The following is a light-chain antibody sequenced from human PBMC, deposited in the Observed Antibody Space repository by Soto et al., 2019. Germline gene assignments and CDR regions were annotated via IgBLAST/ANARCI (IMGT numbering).Light chain of an antibody. CDR3: QHYNSYSEA. J-gene: IGKJ1*01. CDR1: QTISSW. Sequence: DIQMTQSPSTLSGSVGDRVTITCRASQTISSWLAWYQQKPGKAPKLLIYKASTLKSGVPSRFSGSGSGTEFTLTNGSLQPDDFATYYCQHYNSYSEAFGQGTKVDIK. CDR2: KAS. V-gene: IGKV1-5*03.